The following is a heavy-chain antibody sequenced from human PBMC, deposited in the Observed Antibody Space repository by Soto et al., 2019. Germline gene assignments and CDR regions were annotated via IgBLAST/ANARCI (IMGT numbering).Heavy chain of an antibody. Sequence: GESLRLSCAASGFTFSSYGMHWVRQAPGKGLEWVAVISYDGSNKYYADSVKGRFTISRDNSKNTLYLQMNSLRAEDTAVYYCAKGDYYGSGSYRPYYYYYMDVWGKGTTVTVSS. CDR1: GFTFSSYG. D-gene: IGHD3-10*01. V-gene: IGHV3-30*18. CDR3: AKGDYYGSGSYRPYYYYYMDV. CDR2: ISYDGSNK. J-gene: IGHJ6*03.